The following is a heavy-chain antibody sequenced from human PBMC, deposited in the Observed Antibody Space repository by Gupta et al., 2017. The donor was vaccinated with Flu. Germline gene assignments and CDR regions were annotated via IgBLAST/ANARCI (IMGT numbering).Heavy chain of an antibody. CDR2: IKQDGSEK. J-gene: IGHJ5*02. Sequence: QAPGKGLEWVANIKQDGSEKYYVDSVKGRFTVSRDNIKNSLYLHMTSLRADDTAMYYCARAWVSSGGMGFDPWGQGTLVTVSS. V-gene: IGHV3-7*04. CDR3: ARAWVSSGGMGFDP. D-gene: IGHD6-25*01.